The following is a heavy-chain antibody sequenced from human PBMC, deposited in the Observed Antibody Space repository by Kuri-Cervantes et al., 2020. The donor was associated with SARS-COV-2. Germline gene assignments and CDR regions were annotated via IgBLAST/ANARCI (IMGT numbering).Heavy chain of an antibody. D-gene: IGHD1-1*01. V-gene: IGHV3-11*06. J-gene: IGHJ4*02. CDR3: VRDGDHWNFDY. CDR1: GFTFSDYY. Sequence: GGSLRRSCAASGFTFSDYYMSWIRQAPGKGLEWVSYISSSSSYTNYADSVKGRFTISRDNAKNSLYLQMNSLRAADTAVYYCVRDGDHWNFDYWGQGTLVTVSS. CDR2: ISSSSSYT.